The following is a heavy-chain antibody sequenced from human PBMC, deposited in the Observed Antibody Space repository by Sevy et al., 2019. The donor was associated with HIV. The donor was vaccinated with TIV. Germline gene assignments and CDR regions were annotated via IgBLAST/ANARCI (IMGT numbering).Heavy chain of an antibody. D-gene: IGHD3-10*01. V-gene: IGHV4-4*07. J-gene: IGHJ3*02. CDR2: IYTSGNT. CDR3: AREGGIGYGSGSYPYDAFDI. CDR1: GGSISSYY. Sequence: SETLSLTCTVSGGSISSYYWSWIRQPAGKGLEWIGRIYTSGNTNYNPSLKSRVTMSVDTSKNQFSLKLSSVTAADTAVYYCAREGGIGYGSGSYPYDAFDIWGQGTMVTVSS.